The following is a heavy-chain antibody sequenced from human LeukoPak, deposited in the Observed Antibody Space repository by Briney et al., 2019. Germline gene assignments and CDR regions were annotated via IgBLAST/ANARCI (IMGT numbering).Heavy chain of an antibody. D-gene: IGHD2-21*02. CDR3: AREIGGGDYYYYYYMDV. Sequence: GGSLRLSCAASGFTFSSYAMHWVHQAPGKGLEWVAVISYDGSNKYYADSVKGRFTISRDNAKNSLYLQMNSLRAEDTAVYYCAREIGGGDYYYYYYMDVWGKGTTVSVSS. CDR1: GFTFSSYA. V-gene: IGHV3-30*04. CDR2: ISYDGSNK. J-gene: IGHJ6*03.